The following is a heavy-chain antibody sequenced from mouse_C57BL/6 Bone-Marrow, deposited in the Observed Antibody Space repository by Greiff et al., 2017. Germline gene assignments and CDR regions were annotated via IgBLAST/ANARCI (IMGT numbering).Heavy chain of an antibody. J-gene: IGHJ3*01. CDR2: ISDGGSYT. CDR1: GFTFSSYA. V-gene: IGHV5-4*03. D-gene: IGHD2-3*01. Sequence: VKLVESGGGLVKPGGSLKLSCAASGFTFSSYAMSWVRQTPEKRLEWVATISDGGSYTYYPDNVKGRFTISRDNAKNNLYLQMSHLKSEDTAMYYCARVMGPWFAYWGQGTLVTVSA. CDR3: ARVMGPWFAY.